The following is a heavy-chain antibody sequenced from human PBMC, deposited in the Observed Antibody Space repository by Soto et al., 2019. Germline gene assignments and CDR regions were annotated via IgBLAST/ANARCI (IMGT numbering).Heavy chain of an antibody. D-gene: IGHD2-2*01. CDR1: GYSFTSYW. V-gene: IGHV5-51*01. Sequence: GESLKISCKGSGYSFTSYWIGWVRQMPGKGLEWMGIIYPGDSDTRYSPSFQGQGTISADKSISTAYLQWSSLKASDTAMYYCARQRVVVVPAAMFDAFDIWGQGTMVTVSS. J-gene: IGHJ3*02. CDR3: ARQRVVVVPAAMFDAFDI. CDR2: IYPGDSDT.